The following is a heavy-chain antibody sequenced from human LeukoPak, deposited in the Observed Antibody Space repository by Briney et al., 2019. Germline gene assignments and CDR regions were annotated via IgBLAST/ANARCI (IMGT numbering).Heavy chain of an antibody. CDR3: ASHSSSELLYH. D-gene: IGHD1-26*01. CDR2: ISYDGSNK. CDR1: GFTFSSYA. Sequence: GGSLRLSCAASGFTFSSYAMHWVRQAPGKGLEWVAVISYDGSNKYYADSVKGRFTISRDNSKNTLYLQMNSLRAEDTAVYYCASHSSSELLYHWGQGTLVTVSS. J-gene: IGHJ5*02. V-gene: IGHV3-30-3*01.